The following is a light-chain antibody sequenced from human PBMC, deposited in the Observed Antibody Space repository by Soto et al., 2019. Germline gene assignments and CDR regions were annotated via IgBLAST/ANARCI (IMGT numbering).Light chain of an antibody. Sequence: QSVLTQPPSVSGAPGQRVTISCTGSSSNIGAGYDVHWYQQVPGTAPKLLIYGNTNRPSGVPDRFSGSKSGTSASLAISGLRSEDEADYYCAAWDDSLSGPLFGGGTKLTVL. V-gene: IGLV1-40*01. CDR2: GNT. J-gene: IGLJ2*01. CDR1: SSNIGAGYD. CDR3: AAWDDSLSGPL.